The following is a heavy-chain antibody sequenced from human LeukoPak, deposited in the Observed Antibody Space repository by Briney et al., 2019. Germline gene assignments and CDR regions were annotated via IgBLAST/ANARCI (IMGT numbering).Heavy chain of an antibody. V-gene: IGHV4-39*01. CDR1: GDSISSSIYY. CDR2: IFYSGNT. D-gene: IGHD3-10*01. CDR3: ARHGWFGELSPSAY. Sequence: SETLSLTCTVSGDSISSSIYYWAWIRQPPGKGLEWIGSIFYSGNTYYNPSLKSRVTISVDTSKNHFSLKLTSVTAADTAVYYCARHGWFGELSPSAYWGQGALVTVSS. J-gene: IGHJ4*02.